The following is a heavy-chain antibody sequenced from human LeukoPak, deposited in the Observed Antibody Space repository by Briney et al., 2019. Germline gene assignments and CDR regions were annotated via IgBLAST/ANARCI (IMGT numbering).Heavy chain of an antibody. J-gene: IGHJ3*01. Sequence: PGGSLRLSCDASGFTFSDYYMTWIRQAPGKGLEWISYITSSGTSTYYPVSVRGRFTISRDNARNSVYLQMKYLRADDTAVYCCARDVGATTSATFDLWGQGTMVTVSS. CDR2: ITSSGTST. D-gene: IGHD1-26*01. CDR3: ARDVGATTSATFDL. V-gene: IGHV3-11*01. CDR1: GFTFSDYY.